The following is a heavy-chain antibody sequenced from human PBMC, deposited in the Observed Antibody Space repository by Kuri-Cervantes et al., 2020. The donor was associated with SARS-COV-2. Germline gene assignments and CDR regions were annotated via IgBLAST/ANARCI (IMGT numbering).Heavy chain of an antibody. V-gene: IGHV1-2*02. Sequence: ASVKVSCKASGYTFTGYYTHWVRQAPGQGLEWMGWINPNSGGTNYAQKFQGRVTMTRDTSISTAYMELSRLRSDDTAVYYCARAESETGHTLYFDSWGQGTLVTDSS. CDR2: INPNSGGT. CDR3: ARAESETGHTLYFDS. CDR1: GYTFTGYY. J-gene: IGHJ4*02. D-gene: IGHD7-27*01.